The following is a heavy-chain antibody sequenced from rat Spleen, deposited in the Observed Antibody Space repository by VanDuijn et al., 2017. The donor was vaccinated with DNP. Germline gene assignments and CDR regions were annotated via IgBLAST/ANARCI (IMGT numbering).Heavy chain of an antibody. Sequence: EVQLVESDGGLVQPGRSLKLSCTASGFTFSNYGMAWVRQAPTKGLEWVASISNTGDNTYYSDSVKGRFSLSRDNAKSTLYLEMDSLRSEDTATYYCAGRPPPTRGPFDYWGQGVMVTVSS. CDR2: ISNTGDNT. V-gene: IGHV5S13*01. CDR1: GFTFSNYG. D-gene: IGHD1-4*01. CDR3: AGRPPPTRGPFDY. J-gene: IGHJ2*01.